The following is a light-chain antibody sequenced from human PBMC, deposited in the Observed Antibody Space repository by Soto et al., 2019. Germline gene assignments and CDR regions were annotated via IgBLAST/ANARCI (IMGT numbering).Light chain of an antibody. J-gene: IGLJ1*01. CDR2: GNT. V-gene: IGLV1-40*01. Sequence: QSVLTQPPSVSGAPGQRVTISCTGSSSNIGAGFDVHWYQHLPGTAPKLLIFGNTNRPSGVPDRFSGSKSGTSASLAITGLQAEDEAAYYCQSYDSTLNFVFGTGTKLTVL. CDR3: QSYDSTLNFV. CDR1: SSNIGAGFD.